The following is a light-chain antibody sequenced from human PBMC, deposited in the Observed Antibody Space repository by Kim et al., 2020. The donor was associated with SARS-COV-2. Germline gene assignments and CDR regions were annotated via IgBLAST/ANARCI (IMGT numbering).Light chain of an antibody. CDR3: CSYAGTDTYV. Sequence: GQSVTISCTGASTDVGSFNLVSWYQQHPGKAPKLVIYEVNKRPSGVSDRFSGSKSANTASLTISGLQAEDEADYYCCSYAGTDTYVLGGGTKVTVL. CDR2: EVN. V-gene: IGLV2-23*02. CDR1: STDVGSFNL. J-gene: IGLJ1*01.